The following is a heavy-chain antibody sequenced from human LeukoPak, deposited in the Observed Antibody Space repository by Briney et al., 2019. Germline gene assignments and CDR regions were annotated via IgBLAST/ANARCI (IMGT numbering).Heavy chain of an antibody. V-gene: IGHV1-69*17. J-gene: IGHJ5*02. CDR2: XXXIFGIA. CDR3: ARVGVYYDSSGYQRWFDH. D-gene: IGHD3-22*01. Sequence: GWRGXXXXIFGIANYAQKFQGRVTITADKSTSTAYMELSSLRSEDTAVYYCARVGVYYDSSGYQRWFDHWGQGTLVTVSS.